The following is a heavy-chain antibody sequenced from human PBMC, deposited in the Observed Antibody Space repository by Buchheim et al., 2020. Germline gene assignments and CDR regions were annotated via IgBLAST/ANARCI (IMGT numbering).Heavy chain of an antibody. CDR2: VYYGGSA. V-gene: IGHV4-59*08. Sequence: QVQLQESGPGLVKPSETLSLTCTVSGGSISTYYWSWIRQPPGKGLEWIGYVYYGGSANYNPSLKSRVTISLDTSKNPFSLKLSSVTAADTAVYSCARNGGSYSFDQWGQGTL. CDR1: GGSISTYY. CDR3: ARNGGSYSFDQ. D-gene: IGHD1-26*01. J-gene: IGHJ4*02.